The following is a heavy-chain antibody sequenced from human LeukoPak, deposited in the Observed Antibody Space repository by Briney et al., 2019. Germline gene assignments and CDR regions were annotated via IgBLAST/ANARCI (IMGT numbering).Heavy chain of an antibody. CDR3: ARDKIPSAGTPRGFDP. V-gene: IGHV3-21*01. Sequence: GGSLRLSCAASGFTFSGYSMNWVRQAPGKGLEWVSSISSTSSYIYYAASVKGRFTISRDNAKSSLYLQMNSLRAEDTAVYYCARDKIPSAGTPRGFDPWGQGTLVTVSS. J-gene: IGHJ5*02. CDR1: GFTFSGYS. D-gene: IGHD6-13*01. CDR2: ISSTSSYI.